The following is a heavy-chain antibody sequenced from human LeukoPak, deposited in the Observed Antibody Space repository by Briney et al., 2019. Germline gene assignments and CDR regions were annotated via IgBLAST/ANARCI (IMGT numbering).Heavy chain of an antibody. CDR1: GYTFTGYY. D-gene: IGHD3-3*01. CDR2: INPDSVGK. CDR3: AGDHIAIVGVVIPTLDV. V-gene: IGHV1-2*02. Sequence: RASVKVSCKASGYTFTGYYMHWVRQAPGQGLEWMGGINPDSVGKNYAQKYQGRVAMTRVTSVSAAYMGLSRLRSDDASVEDWAGDHIAIVGVVIPTLDVWGQGTTVTVSS. J-gene: IGHJ6*02.